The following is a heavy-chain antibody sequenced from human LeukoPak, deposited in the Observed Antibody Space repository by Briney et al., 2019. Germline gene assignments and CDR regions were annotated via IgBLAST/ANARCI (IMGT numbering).Heavy chain of an antibody. CDR2: INTNTGNP. CDR3: AFSLVPTITLRY. J-gene: IGHJ4*02. D-gene: IGHD5-12*01. V-gene: IGHV7-4-1*02. CDR1: GDTFTRYA. Sequence: ASVKVSCKASGDTFTRYAMNWVRQAPGQGLEWMGSINTNTGNPTYAQGFTGRFVFSLDTPVSTAYLHISSLNTEDTAVYYCAFSLVPTITLRYWGQGTLVTVSS.